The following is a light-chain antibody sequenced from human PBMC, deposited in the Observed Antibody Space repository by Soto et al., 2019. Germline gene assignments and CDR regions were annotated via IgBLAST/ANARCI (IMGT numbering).Light chain of an antibody. Sequence: EVMMTQSPDTLSVSPGERVVLSCRASQGISRDLAWYQQKPGQVPRLLVYHASTRATDMPDRFSGSVSGTEFTLTISSLQSEDFAIYYCQQYNYFPRTVGQGTKVEIK. CDR1: QGISRD. CDR3: QQYNYFPRT. V-gene: IGKV3-15*01. CDR2: HAS. J-gene: IGKJ1*01.